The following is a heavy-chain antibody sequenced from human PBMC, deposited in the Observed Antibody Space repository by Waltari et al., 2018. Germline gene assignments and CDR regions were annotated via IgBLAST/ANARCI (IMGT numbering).Heavy chain of an antibody. CDR1: GGSFRGYY. J-gene: IGHJ4*02. Sequence: QVQLQQWGAGLLKPSETLSLTCAVYGGSFRGYYWSWIRQPPGQGLEWIGEINRSGSPNYNASLKSRVTISVDTSNNQLSLKVTSVTAADTAVYYCARGRGYGQSDYWGQGTLVTVSS. CDR3: ARGRGYGQSDY. CDR2: INRSGSP. D-gene: IGHD2-15*01. V-gene: IGHV4-34*02.